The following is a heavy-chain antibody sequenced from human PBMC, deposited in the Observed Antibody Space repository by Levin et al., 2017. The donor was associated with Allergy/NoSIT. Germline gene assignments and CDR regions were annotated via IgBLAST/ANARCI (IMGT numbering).Heavy chain of an antibody. D-gene: IGHD6-19*01. CDR2: ISGDGVST. V-gene: IGHV3-23*01. J-gene: IGHJ4*02. Sequence: GGSLRLSCGASGFTFNNYAMSWVRQAPGKGLEWVSTISGDGVSTYYADSVKGRFTISRDNSKNTLYLQVNSLRAEDTAVYYCAKEGDYSSGWYYFDYWGQGTLVTVSS. CDR1: GFTFNNYA. CDR3: AKEGDYSSGWYYFDY.